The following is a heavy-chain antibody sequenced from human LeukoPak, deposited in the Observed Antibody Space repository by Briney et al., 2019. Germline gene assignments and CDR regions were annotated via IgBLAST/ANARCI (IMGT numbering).Heavy chain of an antibody. D-gene: IGHD3-3*01. Sequence: PGRSLRLSCAASGFTFSSYAMHWVRQAPGKGLEYVSAISSNGGSTYYANSVKGRFTISRDNSKNTLYLQMGSLRAEDMAVYYCARVGYYDFWSGYTLHRGPLDYWGQGTLVTVSS. CDR2: ISSNGGST. CDR1: GFTFSSYA. J-gene: IGHJ4*02. V-gene: IGHV3-64*01. CDR3: ARVGYYDFWSGYTLHRGPLDY.